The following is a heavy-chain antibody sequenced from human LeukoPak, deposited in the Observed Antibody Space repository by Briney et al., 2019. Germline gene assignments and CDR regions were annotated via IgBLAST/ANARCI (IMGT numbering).Heavy chain of an antibody. CDR1: GGTFSSYA. CDR2: IIPIFGTA. D-gene: IGHD2-2*01. J-gene: IGHJ4*02. V-gene: IGHV1-69*13. CDR3: AREKSGYCSSTSCAFDY. Sequence: SVKVSCKASGGTFSSYAISWVRQAPGQGLEWMGGIIPIFGTANYAQKFQGRVTITADESTGTAYMELSSLRSEDTAVYYCAREKSGYCSSTSCAFDYWGQGTLVTVSS.